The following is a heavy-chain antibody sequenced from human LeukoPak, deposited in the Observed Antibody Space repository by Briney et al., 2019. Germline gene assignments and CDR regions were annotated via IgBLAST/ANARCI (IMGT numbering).Heavy chain of an antibody. J-gene: IGHJ4*02. CDR2: IGSSGGST. CDR1: GFNFITAA. D-gene: IGHD6-13*01. CDR3: VKGDREGAAGGTGFDY. Sequence: GGSLRLSCAASGFNFITAAMTWVRQAPGKGLEWVSLIGSSGGSTYYADSVKGRFTFSRDNSKNTLSLQMNSLRLEDTAVYYCVKGDREGAAGGTGFDYWGQGTLVTVSS. V-gene: IGHV3-23*01.